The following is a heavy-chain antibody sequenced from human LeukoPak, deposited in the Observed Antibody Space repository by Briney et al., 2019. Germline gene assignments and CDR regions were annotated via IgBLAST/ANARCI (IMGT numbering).Heavy chain of an antibody. CDR3: AHRRGSSWESFDY. V-gene: IGHV2-5*08. D-gene: IGHD6-6*01. CDR2: IYWDDDK. CDR1: GGSISSYYW. Sequence: TLSLTCTVSGGSISSYYWSWIRQPPGKALEWLALIYWDDDKRYSPSLKSRLTITKDTSKNQVVLTMTNMDPVDTATYYCAHRRGSSWESFDYWGQGTLVTVSS. J-gene: IGHJ4*02.